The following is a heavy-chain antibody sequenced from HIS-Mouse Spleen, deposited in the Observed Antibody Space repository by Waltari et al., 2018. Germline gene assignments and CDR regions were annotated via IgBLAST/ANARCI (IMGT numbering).Heavy chain of an antibody. Sequence: QVQLVQSGAEVKKPGASVKVSCKASGYTFTSYDINWVRQATGQGLEWMGWMNPNRGNPVYAQKFQGRVTMTRNTSISTAYMELSSLRSEDTAVYYCARGHDYSNYFDYWGQGTLVTVSS. V-gene: IGHV1-8*01. CDR3: ARGHDYSNYFDY. D-gene: IGHD4-4*01. J-gene: IGHJ4*02. CDR2: MNPNRGNP. CDR1: GYTFTSYD.